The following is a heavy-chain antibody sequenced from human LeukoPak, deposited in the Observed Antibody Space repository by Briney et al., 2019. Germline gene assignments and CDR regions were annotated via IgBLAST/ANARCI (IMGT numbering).Heavy chain of an antibody. Sequence: GGSLRLSCAASGFTFSDYYMSWIRQAPGKGLEWVSYISSSSSYTNYADSVKGRFTISRDNAKNSLYLQMNSLRAEDTAVYYCARAHYVWGSYRYYDAFDIWGQGTMVTVSS. D-gene: IGHD3-16*02. CDR3: ARAHYVWGSYRYYDAFDI. CDR1: GFTFSDYY. V-gene: IGHV3-11*06. CDR2: ISSSSSYT. J-gene: IGHJ3*02.